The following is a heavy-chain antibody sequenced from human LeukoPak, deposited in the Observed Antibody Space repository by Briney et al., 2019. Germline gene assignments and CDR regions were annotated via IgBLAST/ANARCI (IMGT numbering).Heavy chain of an antibody. J-gene: IGHJ4*02. CDR2: IYWDDDK. CDR3: ARSPYSSSSIDY. V-gene: IGHV2-5*02. Sequence: KMSGPTLVNPTQTLTLTCSFSGFSLSTSGVGVGWIRQPPGKALEWLAVIYWDDDKRHSPSLRSRLTITKDTSKNQVVLTMTNMDLVDTATYYCARSPYSSSSIDYWGQGTLVTVSS. CDR1: GFSLSTSGVG. D-gene: IGHD6-6*01.